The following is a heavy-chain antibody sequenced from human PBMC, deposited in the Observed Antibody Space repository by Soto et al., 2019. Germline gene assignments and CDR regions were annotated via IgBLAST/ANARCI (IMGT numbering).Heavy chain of an antibody. Sequence: QIALKESGPTLVKPTQTLTLTCTFSGFSLTTSGVGVGWIRQPPGKALEWLALIYWDDDKRYRPSLKSRLTITKDTSKIQVVLTMTNMDPVDTATYYCAHRSTGTSNFDYWGQGILVTVAS. V-gene: IGHV2-5*02. CDR1: GFSLTTSGVG. D-gene: IGHD2-8*02. CDR3: AHRSTGTSNFDY. CDR2: IYWDDDK. J-gene: IGHJ4*02.